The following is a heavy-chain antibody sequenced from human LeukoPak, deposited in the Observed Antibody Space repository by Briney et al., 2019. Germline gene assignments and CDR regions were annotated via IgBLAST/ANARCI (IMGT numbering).Heavy chain of an antibody. D-gene: IGHD3-22*01. V-gene: IGHV3-48*04. CDR1: GFTSSSYS. Sequence: GGSLRLSCAASGFTSSSYSMDWVRQAPGKGLEWVSYISSSGSTIYYADSVKGRFTISRDNAKNSLYLQMNSLRAEDTAVYYCASRGPTYYYDSSGAFDIWGQGTMVTVSS. CDR2: ISSSGSTI. CDR3: ASRGPTYYYDSSGAFDI. J-gene: IGHJ3*02.